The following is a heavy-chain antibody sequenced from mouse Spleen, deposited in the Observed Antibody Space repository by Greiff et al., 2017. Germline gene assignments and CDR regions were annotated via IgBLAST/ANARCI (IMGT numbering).Heavy chain of an antibody. CDR3: ASQLGLYAMDY. J-gene: IGHJ4*01. CDR1: GYTFTSYW. D-gene: IGHD4-1*02. CDR2: IHPNSGST. Sequence: VQLQQSGAELVKPGASVKLSCKASGYTFTSYWMHWVKQRPGQGLEWIGMIHPNSGSTNYNEKFKSKATLTVDKSSSTAYMQLSSLTSEDSAVYYCASQLGLYAMDYWGQGTSVTVSS. V-gene: IGHV1-64*01.